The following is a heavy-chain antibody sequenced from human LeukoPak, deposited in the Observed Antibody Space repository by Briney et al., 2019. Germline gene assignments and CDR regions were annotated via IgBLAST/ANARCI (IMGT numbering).Heavy chain of an antibody. CDR3: AKDITAYTSGYYFDY. D-gene: IGHD1-14*01. V-gene: IGHV3-23*01. J-gene: IGHJ4*02. Sequence: GGSLRLSCAASGFTFSTYAMAWVRQAPGKGLEWVSAIGGGADYTFYADSVRGRFTISRDNSKNTLYLQMNSLSAEDTAVYYCAKDITAYTSGYYFDYWGQGTLVTVSS. CDR2: IGGGADYT. CDR1: GFTFSTYA.